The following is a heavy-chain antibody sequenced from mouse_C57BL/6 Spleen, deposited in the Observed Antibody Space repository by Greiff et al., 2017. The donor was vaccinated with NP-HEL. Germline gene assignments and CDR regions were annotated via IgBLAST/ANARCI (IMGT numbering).Heavy chain of an antibody. V-gene: IGHV1-18*01. CDR3: ARRGQLRLQGFAY. D-gene: IGHD3-2*02. CDR1: GYTFTDYN. Sequence: EVQLQQSGPELVKPGASVKIPCKASGYTFTDYNMDWVKQSHGKSLEWIGDINPNNGGTIYNQKFKGKATLTVDKSSSTAYMELRSLTSEDTAVYYCARRGQLRLQGFAYWGQGTLVTVSA. J-gene: IGHJ3*01. CDR2: INPNNGGT.